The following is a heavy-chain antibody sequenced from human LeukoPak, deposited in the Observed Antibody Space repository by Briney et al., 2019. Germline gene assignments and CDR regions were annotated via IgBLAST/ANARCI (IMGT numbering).Heavy chain of an antibody. CDR3: ARMITFGGVIVNDAFDI. J-gene: IGHJ3*02. D-gene: IGHD3-16*02. Sequence: SETLSLTCTVSGGSISSYYWSWIRQPPGKGLEWIGRIYTSGSTNYNPSLKSRVTISVDTSKNQFSLKLSSVTAADTAVYYCARMITFGGVIVNDAFDIWGQGTMVPSLQ. V-gene: IGHV4-4*07. CDR2: IYTSGST. CDR1: GGSISSYY.